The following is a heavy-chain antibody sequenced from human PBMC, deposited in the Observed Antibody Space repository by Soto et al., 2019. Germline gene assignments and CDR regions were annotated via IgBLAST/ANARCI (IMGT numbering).Heavy chain of an antibody. V-gene: IGHV3-23*01. CDR3: AALRDEDGSEVSWFTYSMDS. CDR1: GFTFSDFA. J-gene: IGHJ6*02. Sequence: PGWSLRLSCLASGFTFSDFAMTWVRHVPGRGLEWVASLDGAGGSTYYAESVRGRFSISRDNSQNTLFLQMKRLTVDDTAIYYCAALRDEDGSEVSWFTYSMDSWGHGPRFTFPS. CDR2: LDGAGGST. D-gene: IGHD3-10*01.